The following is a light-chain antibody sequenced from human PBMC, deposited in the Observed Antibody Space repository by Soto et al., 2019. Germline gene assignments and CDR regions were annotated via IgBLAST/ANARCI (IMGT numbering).Light chain of an antibody. J-gene: IGLJ2*01. CDR3: GTWDSGLSAGV. CDR1: STNIGNNY. Sequence: QSVLTQPPSVSGAPGQKVTISCSGSSTNIGNNYVSWYQHLPGTAPKLLIYDNTERPSGIPDRFSGSKSGTSATLGITGLQTGDEADYYCGTWDSGLSAGVFGGGTKVTVL. CDR2: DNT. V-gene: IGLV1-51*01.